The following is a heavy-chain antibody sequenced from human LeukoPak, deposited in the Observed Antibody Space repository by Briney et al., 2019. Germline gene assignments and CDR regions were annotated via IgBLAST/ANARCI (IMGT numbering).Heavy chain of an antibody. Sequence: PGGSLRLSCAASGFTFDDYAMHWVRQAPGKGLEWVSGISWNSGSIGYADSVKGRFTISRDNAKNSLYLQMNSLRAEDTAVYYCAGDGYSSSWYDYYYYMDVWGKGTTVTVSS. CDR2: ISWNSGSI. CDR3: AGDGYSSSWYDYYYYMDV. J-gene: IGHJ6*03. V-gene: IGHV3-9*01. D-gene: IGHD6-13*01. CDR1: GFTFDDYA.